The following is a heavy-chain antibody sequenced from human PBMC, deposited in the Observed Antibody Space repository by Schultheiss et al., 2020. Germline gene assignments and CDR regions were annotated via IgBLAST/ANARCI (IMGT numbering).Heavy chain of an antibody. CDR2: ISSSSSYI. CDR3: ARGVTVVGGSWFDP. D-gene: IGHD3-10*01. Sequence: GGSLRLSCAASGFTFSSYSMNWVRQAPGKGLEWVSSISSSSSYIYYADSVKGRFTISRDNAKNSLYLQMNSLRAEDTAVYYCARGVTVVGGSWFDPWGQGTLVTVSS. CDR1: GFTFSSYS. J-gene: IGHJ5*02. V-gene: IGHV3-21*01.